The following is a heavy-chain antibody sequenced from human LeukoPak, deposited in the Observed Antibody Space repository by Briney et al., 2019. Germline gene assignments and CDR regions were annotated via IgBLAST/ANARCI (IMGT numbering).Heavy chain of an antibody. Sequence: PSETLSLTCTVSGGSISSGSYYWRWLRQPAGKGLEWIGRIYTSGSTNYNPSLKSRVTISVDTSKNQFSLKLSSVTAADTAVFYCARDRGPDSSGYEFDPWGQGTLVTVSS. V-gene: IGHV4-61*02. CDR2: IYTSGST. CDR1: GGSISSGSYY. D-gene: IGHD3-22*01. CDR3: ARDRGPDSSGYEFDP. J-gene: IGHJ5*02.